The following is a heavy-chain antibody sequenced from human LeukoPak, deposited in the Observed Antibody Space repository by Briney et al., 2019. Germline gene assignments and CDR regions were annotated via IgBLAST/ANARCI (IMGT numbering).Heavy chain of an antibody. J-gene: IGHJ4*02. CDR2: IYPGDSDT. CDR3: ARYFVITGSTRYFDY. Sequence: GESLKISCKGSGYSFISNWIGWVRQMPGKGLEWMGIIYPGDSDTRYSPSFQGQVTISADKSISTAYLQWSSLKASDTAMYYCARYFVITGSTRYFDYWGQGTQVTVSS. V-gene: IGHV5-51*01. CDR1: GYSFISNW. D-gene: IGHD1/OR15-1a*01.